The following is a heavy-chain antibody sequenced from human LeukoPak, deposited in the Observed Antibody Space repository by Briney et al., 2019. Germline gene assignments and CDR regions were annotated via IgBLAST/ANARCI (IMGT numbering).Heavy chain of an antibody. CDR3: ATDRITMGDY. CDR2: IRRDGSQK. J-gene: IGHJ4*02. CDR1: GFSFSSDW. Sequence: PGGSLRLSCAASGFSFSSDWMSWVRQAPGKGLEWVANIRRDGSQKYYVDSVKGRFTISRDNADNSLYLHMNSLRSEDTAVYYCATDRITMGDYWGQGTLVTVSS. V-gene: IGHV3-7*05. D-gene: IGHD3-10*01.